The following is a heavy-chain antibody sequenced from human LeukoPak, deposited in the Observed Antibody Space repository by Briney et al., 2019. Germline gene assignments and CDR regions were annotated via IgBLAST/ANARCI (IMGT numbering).Heavy chain of an antibody. Sequence: VASVKVSCKASGYTFTSYDINWVRQATGQGLEWMGWMNPNSGNTGYAQKFQGRVTMTRNTSISTAYMELSSLRSKDTAVYYCARGSRYFDWLLYGYYFDYWGQGTLVTVSS. J-gene: IGHJ4*02. CDR2: MNPNSGNT. CDR3: ARGSRYFDWLLYGYYFDY. V-gene: IGHV1-8*01. CDR1: GYTFTSYD. D-gene: IGHD3-9*01.